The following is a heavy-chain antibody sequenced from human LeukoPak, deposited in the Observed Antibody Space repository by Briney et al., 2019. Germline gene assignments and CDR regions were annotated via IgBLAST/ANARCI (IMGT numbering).Heavy chain of an antibody. CDR3: ARDSRPSYDSSGYYYFDY. D-gene: IGHD3-22*01. CDR1: GYTFTSYG. Sequence: ASVKVSCKASGYTFTSYGISWVRQAPGQGLEWMGWISAYNGDTNYAQKVQGRVTMTRDTSTSTVYMELSSLRSEDTAVYYCARDSRPSYDSSGYYYFDYWGQGTLVTVSS. V-gene: IGHV1-18*01. CDR2: ISAYNGDT. J-gene: IGHJ4*02.